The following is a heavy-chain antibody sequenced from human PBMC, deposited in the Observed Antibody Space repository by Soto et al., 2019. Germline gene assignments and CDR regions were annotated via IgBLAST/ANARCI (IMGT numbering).Heavy chain of an antibody. J-gene: IGHJ4*02. V-gene: IGHV3-74*01. CDR3: SRSLYSYGPRLDY. Sequence: GGSLRLSCAASGFTFSSYLMPWVRQAQGKGLVWVSRINSDGSSKRYEESVKGRFTISRDNAKNTQYLKMNSMSAEDTAVYYCSRSLYSYGPRLDYWGQGTLVTVSS. D-gene: IGHD3-16*01. CDR2: INSDGSSK. CDR1: GFTFSSYL.